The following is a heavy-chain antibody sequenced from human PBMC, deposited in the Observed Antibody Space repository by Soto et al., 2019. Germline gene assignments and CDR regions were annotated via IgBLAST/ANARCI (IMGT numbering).Heavy chain of an antibody. V-gene: IGHV5-51*01. D-gene: IGHD2-2*01. CDR2: IYPDDSDT. Sequence: PGESLKISCKGSGYSFTSYWIGWVRQTPGKGLEWMGIIYPDDSDTRYSPSFQGQVTISADKSISTAYLQWGSLKASDTAMYYGAKRRDTSAYFDFWGQGTLVTVYS. CDR3: AKRRDTSAYFDF. J-gene: IGHJ4*02. CDR1: GYSFTSYW.